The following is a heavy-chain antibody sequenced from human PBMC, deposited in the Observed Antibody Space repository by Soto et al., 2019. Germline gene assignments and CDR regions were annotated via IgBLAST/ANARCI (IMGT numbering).Heavy chain of an antibody. CDR2: IYYRGSN. Sequence: SETLSLTCTVSGGSITSYYWSWIRQPPGKGLEWIAYIYYRGSNTYNPSLESRVTMSVDTSKNQYSLNLSSVTAADTAVYYCARTTYTTSNYFDYWGHGTLVTVSS. D-gene: IGHD2-2*02. J-gene: IGHJ4*01. CDR1: GGSITSYY. V-gene: IGHV4-59*01. CDR3: ARTTYTTSNYFDY.